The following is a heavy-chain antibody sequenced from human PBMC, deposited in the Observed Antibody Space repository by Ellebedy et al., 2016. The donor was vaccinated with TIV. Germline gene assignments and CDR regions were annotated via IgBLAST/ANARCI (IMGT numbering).Heavy chain of an antibody. J-gene: IGHJ4*02. CDR2: IKYDGSEH. Sequence: PGGSLRLSCVASGFTFGSYWMSWVRQAPGKGLEWVANIKYDGSEHYYVDSVKGRFTISRDNAKNSLYLQMSSLRAEDTAVYYCARPGKPYVIDYWGQGILVTVSS. V-gene: IGHV3-7*03. D-gene: IGHD1-1*01. CDR1: GFTFGSYW. CDR3: ARPGKPYVIDY.